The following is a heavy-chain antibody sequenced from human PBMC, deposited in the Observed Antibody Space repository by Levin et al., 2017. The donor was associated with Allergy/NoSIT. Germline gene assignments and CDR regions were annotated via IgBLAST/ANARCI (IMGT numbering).Heavy chain of an antibody. J-gene: IGHJ4*02. Sequence: GGSLRLSCAASGFTFSSYAMSWVRQAPGKGLEWVSAISGSGGSTYYADSVKGRFTISRDNSKNTLYLQMNSLRAEDTAVYYCAPTPYSSGWYAPSYWGQGTLVTVSS. V-gene: IGHV3-23*01. CDR2: ISGSGGST. CDR1: GFTFSSYA. CDR3: APTPYSSGWYAPSY. D-gene: IGHD6-19*01.